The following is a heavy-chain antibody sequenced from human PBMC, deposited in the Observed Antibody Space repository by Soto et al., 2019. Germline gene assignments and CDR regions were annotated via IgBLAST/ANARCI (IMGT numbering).Heavy chain of an antibody. Sequence: QVQLPEAGPGLGKPSEALALTCPCSGCPLSRYYWRWVRQPPGKGLEWIGYIYYTGSTNYNPSLKSRVTISVDTSKNQFSLKLSSVTAADTAVYYCARRWGDAFDIWGQGTMVTVSS. CDR3: ARRWGDAFDI. J-gene: IGHJ3*02. V-gene: IGHV4-59*08. CDR2: IYYTGST. D-gene: IGHD3-16*01. CDR1: GCPLSRYY.